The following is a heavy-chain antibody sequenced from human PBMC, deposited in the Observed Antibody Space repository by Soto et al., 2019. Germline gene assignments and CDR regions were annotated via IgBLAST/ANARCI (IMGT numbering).Heavy chain of an antibody. J-gene: IGHJ4*02. CDR1: GGSVTSDSHC. Sequence: IXLTYTSTGGSVTSDSHCWILTRETARTGLEWNGYIYYSWRTNYNPSLKSRVSISVDTSKNHFSLQLRSVTAADTAVYYCARVGGDAFGDSGGCEYWDPGTLLTVSS. CDR2: IYYSWRT. V-gene: IGHV4-61*03. D-gene: IGHD4-17*01. CDR3: ARVGGDAFGDSGGCEY.